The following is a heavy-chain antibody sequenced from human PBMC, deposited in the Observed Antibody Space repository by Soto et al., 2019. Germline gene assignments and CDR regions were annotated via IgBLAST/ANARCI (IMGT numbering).Heavy chain of an antibody. Sequence: GESLKISCKGSGYSFTSYWISWVRQMPGKGLEWMGRIDPSDSYTNYSPSFQGHVTISADKSISTAYLQWSSLKASDTAMYYCASPLYSSSSNSGMDVWGQGTTVTVSS. D-gene: IGHD6-6*01. CDR2: IDPSDSYT. J-gene: IGHJ6*02. CDR1: GYSFTSYW. V-gene: IGHV5-10-1*01. CDR3: ASPLYSSSSNSGMDV.